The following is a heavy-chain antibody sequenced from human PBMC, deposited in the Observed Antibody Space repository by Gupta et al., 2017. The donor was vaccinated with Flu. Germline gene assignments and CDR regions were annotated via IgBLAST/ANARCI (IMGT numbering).Heavy chain of an antibody. Sequence: EVQLLESGGDLVQPGGSLRLSCVASGFTFSNYAMTWVRQAPGKGLEWVSSISNSGITIFYAIAVKGRFTISRDSSKNTLYLQMNSLRAEDAAVYYCAKMIPNAGGPSRFDSWGQGTLVTVSS. D-gene: IGHD3-10*01. V-gene: IGHV3-23*01. CDR3: AKMIPNAGGPSRFDS. CDR1: GFTFSNYA. CDR2: ISNSGITI. J-gene: IGHJ4*02.